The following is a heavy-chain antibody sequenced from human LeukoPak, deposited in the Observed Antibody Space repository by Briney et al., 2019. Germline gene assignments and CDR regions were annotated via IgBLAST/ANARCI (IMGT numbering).Heavy chain of an antibody. J-gene: IGHJ4*02. Sequence: GGSLRLSCAASGFSFGSYWIAWVRQAPGKGLEWVANIKEDRSEKYYVDSVKGRFTITRDNAKNSLSLQMSSLRAEDTAVYYCARSTAGFDYWGQGTLVTVSS. CDR1: GFSFGSYW. D-gene: IGHD1-1*01. CDR2: IKEDRSEK. CDR3: ARSTAGFDY. V-gene: IGHV3-7*01.